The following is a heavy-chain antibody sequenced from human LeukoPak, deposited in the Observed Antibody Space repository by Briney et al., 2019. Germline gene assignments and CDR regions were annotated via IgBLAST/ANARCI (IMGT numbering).Heavy chain of an antibody. J-gene: IGHJ4*02. Sequence: GGSLRLSCAASGFTVSSNYMSWVRQAPGKGLEWVSVIYSGGSTYYADSVKGRFTISRDNSRDALYLQMHGLRADDTAVYFCAKAPRGYTYVPDYWGQGTLVTVSS. V-gene: IGHV3-53*01. CDR1: GFTVSSNY. CDR2: IYSGGST. CDR3: AKAPRGYTYVPDY. D-gene: IGHD5-18*01.